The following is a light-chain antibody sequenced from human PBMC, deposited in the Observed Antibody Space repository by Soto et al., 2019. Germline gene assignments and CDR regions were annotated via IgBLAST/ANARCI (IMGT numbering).Light chain of an antibody. CDR1: QTITKS. CDR3: QQTYNFPFT. CDR2: GAS. V-gene: IGKV1-39*01. Sequence: DIQMTQSPSSLSASIGDRVTITCRPSQTITKSLNWYQHKPGKAPSLLIYGASTLQSGVPSRFSDSGSGTDFTLTISSLEPEDSATYYCQQTYNFPFTFGPGTKVDVK. J-gene: IGKJ3*01.